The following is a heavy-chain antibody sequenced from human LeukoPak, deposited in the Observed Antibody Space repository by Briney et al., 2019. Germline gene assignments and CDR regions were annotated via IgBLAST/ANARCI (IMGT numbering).Heavy chain of an antibody. CDR3: ARFGGSGSYYHFDY. CDR2: ISSSSSTI. D-gene: IGHD3-10*01. V-gene: IGHV3-48*01. Sequence: GGSLRLSCAASGFTFSSYSMNWVRQAPGKGLEWVSYISSSSSTIYYADSVKGRFTISRDNAKNSLYLQMNSLRAEDTAVYYCARFGGSGSYYHFDYWGQGTLVTVSS. CDR1: GFTFSSYS. J-gene: IGHJ4*02.